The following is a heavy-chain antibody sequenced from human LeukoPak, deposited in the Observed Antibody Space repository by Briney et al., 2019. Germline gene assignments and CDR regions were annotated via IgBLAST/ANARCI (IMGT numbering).Heavy chain of an antibody. CDR3: TRTPSTVTTFGYYYMDV. Sequence: GGFLKLSCAASGFTFSGSAMHWVRQASGKGLEWVGRIRSKANSYATAYAASVKGRFTISRDDSKNTAYLQMNSLKTEDTAVYYCTRTPSTVTTFGYYYMDVWGKGTTVTVSS. J-gene: IGHJ6*03. CDR2: IRSKANSYAT. V-gene: IGHV3-73*01. CDR1: GFTFSGSA. D-gene: IGHD4-17*01.